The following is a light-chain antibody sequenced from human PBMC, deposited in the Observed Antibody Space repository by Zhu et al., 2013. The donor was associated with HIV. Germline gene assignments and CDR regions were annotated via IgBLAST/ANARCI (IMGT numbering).Light chain of an antibody. CDR3: LHYGTSIRT. J-gene: IGKJ1*01. CDR1: QSVNSH. CDR2: STS. V-gene: IGKV3-20*01. Sequence: EIVLTQSPGTLSLSPGERATLSCRASQSVNSHLAWYQQKPGQAPRLLIYSTSSRAAGIPDRFSGSVSGADFTLTISRLEPEDFAVFYCLHYGTSIRTFGQGPRWK.